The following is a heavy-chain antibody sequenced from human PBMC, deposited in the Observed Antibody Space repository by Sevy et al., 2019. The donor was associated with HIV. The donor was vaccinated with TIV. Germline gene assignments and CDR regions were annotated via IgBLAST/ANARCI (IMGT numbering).Heavy chain of an antibody. V-gene: IGHV1-18*01. J-gene: IGHJ4*02. CDR1: GYTFTSYR. D-gene: IGHD2-15*01. Sequence: ASVKVSCHTSGYTFTSYRISWVRQAPGQGLEWMGWISAHNGDTDYVRTFQGRVTMITETSTSTAYMELRSLRSDDTAVYYCARAYCRGGRCYSLAYWGQGTLVTVSS. CDR2: ISAHNGDT. CDR3: ARAYCRGGRCYSLAY.